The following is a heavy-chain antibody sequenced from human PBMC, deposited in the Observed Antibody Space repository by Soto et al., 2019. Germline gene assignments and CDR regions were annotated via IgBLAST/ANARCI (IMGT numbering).Heavy chain of an antibody. D-gene: IGHD3-10*01. J-gene: IGHJ4*02. CDR1: GFSVSTHGVG. CDR2: TDWNDDK. V-gene: IGHV2-5*01. CDR3: ASLPNLYGSVTYRFDY. Sequence: QITLKESGPTLVKPTQTLTMTCTFSGFSVSTHGVGVAWIRQPPGKALEWLALTDWNDDKRYSPSLKSKLTITKDTAKNQVVLTMTNMDPVHTATYYCASLPNLYGSVTYRFDYWGQGTLVTVSS.